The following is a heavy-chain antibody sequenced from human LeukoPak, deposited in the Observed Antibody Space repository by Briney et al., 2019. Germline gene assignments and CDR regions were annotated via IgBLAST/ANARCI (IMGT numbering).Heavy chain of an antibody. CDR1: GYTFTGYY. D-gene: IGHD3-3*01. J-gene: IGHJ4*02. CDR2: IKPNSGGT. Sequence: ASVKVSCKASGYTFTGYYMHWVRQAPGQGLEWMGWIKPNSGGTNYAQKFQGRVTMTRDTSISTAYMELSRLRSDDTAVYYCARDLIDPWSGYSGYWGQGTLVTVSS. CDR3: ARDLIDPWSGYSGY. V-gene: IGHV1-2*02.